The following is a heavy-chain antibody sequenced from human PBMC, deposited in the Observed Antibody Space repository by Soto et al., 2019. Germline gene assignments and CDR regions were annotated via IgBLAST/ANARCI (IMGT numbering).Heavy chain of an antibody. Sequence: GGSLRLSCAASGFSFSDHYMDWVRQAPGKGLEWVGRIRNELKRYTTEYAASAKDRFIISRDETKNSLYLQMNSLKTEDTAVYYCSRARSGDWGLDASDIWGQGTMVTVSS. CDR3: SRARSGDWGLDASDI. CDR1: GFSFSDHY. D-gene: IGHD2-21*01. CDR2: IRNELKRYTT. V-gene: IGHV3-72*01. J-gene: IGHJ3*02.